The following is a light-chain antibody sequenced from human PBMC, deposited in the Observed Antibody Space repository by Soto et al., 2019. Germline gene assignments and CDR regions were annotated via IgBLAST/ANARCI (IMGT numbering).Light chain of an antibody. CDR3: QQSYNTPYT. Sequence: DIQMTQSPSSLSASVGDRVIITCRASQSISSYLNWYQQKPGKVPRLLIEATSSLQTGVPPRFSGSGSGTDFTLTISSLQPEDFATYYCQQSYNTPYTFGQGTKLEIK. CDR2: ATS. CDR1: QSISSY. J-gene: IGKJ2*01. V-gene: IGKV1-39*01.